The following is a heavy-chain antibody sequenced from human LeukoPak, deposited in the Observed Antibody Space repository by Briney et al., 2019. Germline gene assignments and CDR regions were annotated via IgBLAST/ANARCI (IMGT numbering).Heavy chain of an antibody. V-gene: IGHV1-18*01. CDR3: ARDAVAYCGGDCYSSEHYYYYYMDV. CDR2: ISAYNGNT. D-gene: IGHD2-21*02. Sequence: ASVKVSCKASGYTFTSYGISWVRQAPGQGLEWMGWISAYNGNTNYAQKLEGRVTMTSDASTRTAYMELRSLRSDDTAVYYCARDAVAYCGGDCYSSEHYYYYYMDVWGKGTTVTISS. J-gene: IGHJ6*03. CDR1: GYTFTSYG.